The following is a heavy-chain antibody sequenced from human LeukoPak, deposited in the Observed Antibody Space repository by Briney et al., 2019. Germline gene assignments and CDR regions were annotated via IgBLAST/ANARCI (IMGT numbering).Heavy chain of an antibody. CDR2: IDPADSDT. Sequence: GESLKISCKGSGYRFTTYWIGWVRQMPGKGLEWMGIIDPADSDTGYSPSLQGQVTISVDKSISTAYLQWSSLQASDTGMYYCARRDSSRNFDYWGQGTLVTVSS. D-gene: IGHD3/OR15-3a*01. CDR1: GYRFTTYW. CDR3: ARRDSSRNFDY. J-gene: IGHJ4*02. V-gene: IGHV5-51*01.